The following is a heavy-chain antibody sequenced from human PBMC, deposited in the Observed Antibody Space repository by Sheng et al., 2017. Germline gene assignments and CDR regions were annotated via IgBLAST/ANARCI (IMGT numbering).Heavy chain of an antibody. D-gene: IGHD2-15*01. CDR2: INHSGST. J-gene: IGHJ5*02. CDR3: ARGVGRNWFDP. CDR1: GGSFSGYY. Sequence: QVQLQQWGAGLLKPSETLSLTCAVYGGSFSGYYWSWIRQPPGKGLEWIGEINHSGSTNYNPSLKSRVTISVDTSKNQFSLKLSSVTAADTAVYYCARGVGRNWFDPWGQGTLVTVSS. V-gene: IGHV4-34*01.